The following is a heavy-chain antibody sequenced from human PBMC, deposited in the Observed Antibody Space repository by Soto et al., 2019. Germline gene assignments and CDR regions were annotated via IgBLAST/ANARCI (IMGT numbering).Heavy chain of an antibody. Sequence: QVQLVQSGAEVRKPGASVKVSCKASGYTYIGYYMHWVRQAPGQGLEWMGWLNPSTGGTKYAQSFQDRVTMTRDTSISTAYMELSRLTSDDTAVYFCARKVHDYNFDSWGQGTLVTVAS. CDR1: GYTYIGYY. V-gene: IGHV1-2*02. CDR2: LNPSTGGT. J-gene: IGHJ4*02. CDR3: ARKVHDYNFDS. D-gene: IGHD4-4*01.